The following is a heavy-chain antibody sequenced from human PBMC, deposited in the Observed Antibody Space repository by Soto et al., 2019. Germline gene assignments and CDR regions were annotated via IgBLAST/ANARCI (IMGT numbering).Heavy chain of an antibody. CDR3: ARDPRVGIAGRLNYYYYGMDV. CDR1: GGTFSSYA. Sequence: RASVKVSCKASGGTFSSYALSWVRQAPGQGLEWMGGVIPIFGTANYAQKFQGRATITADKSTSTAYMELSSLRSEDTAMYYCARDPRVGIAGRLNYYYYGMDVWGQGTTVTVSS. CDR2: VIPIFGTA. V-gene: IGHV1-69*06. J-gene: IGHJ6*02. D-gene: IGHD6-6*01.